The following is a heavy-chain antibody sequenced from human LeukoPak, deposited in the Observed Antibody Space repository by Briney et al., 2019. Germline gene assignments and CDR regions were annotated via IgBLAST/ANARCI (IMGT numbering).Heavy chain of an antibody. V-gene: IGHV3-21*01. Sequence: GESLRLSCAASGFTFSTYDMVWVRQAPGMGLEWVSTITSDSSYMYYADSVKGRFTISRDNAKNSLYLQMNILRVEDTAVYYCARGFASWGQGTLVTVSS. CDR1: GFTFSTYD. J-gene: IGHJ5*01. CDR2: ITSDSSYM. CDR3: ARGFAS.